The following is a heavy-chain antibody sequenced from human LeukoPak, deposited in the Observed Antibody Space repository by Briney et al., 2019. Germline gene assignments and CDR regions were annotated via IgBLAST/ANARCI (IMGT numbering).Heavy chain of an antibody. D-gene: IGHD5-24*01. CDR3: AKEDGSFDY. Sequence: ASVKVSCKASGYTFTGYYIHWVRQAPGQGLEWMGWINPISGGTNYAEKFQGRVTTTRDTSINTAYMEVTRLTSDDTAVYYCAKEDGSFDYWGQGTLVIVSS. CDR1: GYTFTGYY. CDR2: INPISGGT. V-gene: IGHV1-2*02. J-gene: IGHJ4*02.